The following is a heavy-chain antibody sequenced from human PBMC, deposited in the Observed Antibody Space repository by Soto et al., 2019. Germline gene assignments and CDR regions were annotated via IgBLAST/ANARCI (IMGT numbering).Heavy chain of an antibody. CDR1: GDTFSNYA. CDR3: ALQMAPGDYYYAMDV. D-gene: IGHD1-1*01. V-gene: IGHV1-69*12. J-gene: IGHJ6*02. CDR2: TVPIFGTA. Sequence: QVQLVQSGAEVKMPGSSVKVSCKASGDTFSNYAISWVRQAPGQGLEWMGGTVPIFGTANYAHKLQARVTITADESTNTAYMELSSLRSEDTAVYYCALQMAPGDYYYAMDVCGQGTTVTVSS.